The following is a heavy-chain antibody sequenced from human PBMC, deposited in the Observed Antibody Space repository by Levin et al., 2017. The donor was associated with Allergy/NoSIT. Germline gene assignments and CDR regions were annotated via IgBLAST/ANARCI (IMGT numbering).Heavy chain of an antibody. CDR3: AAWDGDDLLDY. V-gene: IGHV4-39*01. J-gene: IGHJ4*02. Sequence: SQTLSLPCTVSGGSIRGSSNYWGWVRQPPVKGLDWIGAIYYTGSTYYNPSLKSRVTISVDTSKNEFSLKLRSVTAADTAVFYCAAWDGDDLLDYWGQGTLVTVSS. CDR1: GGSIRGSSNY. CDR2: IYYTGST. D-gene: IGHD4-17*01.